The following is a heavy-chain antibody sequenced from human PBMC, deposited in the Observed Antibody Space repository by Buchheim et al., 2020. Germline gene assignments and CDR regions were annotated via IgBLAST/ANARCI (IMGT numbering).Heavy chain of an antibody. CDR1: GFTFSSYG. V-gene: IGHV3-30*03. J-gene: IGHJ4*02. Sequence: QVQLVESGGGVVQPGRSLRLSCAASGFTFSSYGMHWVRQAPGKGLEWVAVISYDGSNKYYADSVKGRFTISRDNSKNTLYLQMNSLRAEDTAVYYCAREYYYDSSGYYFDYWGQGTL. D-gene: IGHD3-22*01. CDR3: AREYYYDSSGYYFDY. CDR2: ISYDGSNK.